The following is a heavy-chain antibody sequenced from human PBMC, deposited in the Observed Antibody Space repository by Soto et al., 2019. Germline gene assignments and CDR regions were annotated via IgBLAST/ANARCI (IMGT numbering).Heavy chain of an antibody. Sequence: XSVKVSCKASGYTFTCYYMHWVRQAPGQGLECMGWINPNSGGTNYAQKFQGRVTMTRDTSISTAYMELSRLRSDDTAVYYCARGLAYCSSTSCWGVWGQGTTVTVSS. J-gene: IGHJ6*02. V-gene: IGHV1-2*02. CDR2: INPNSGGT. CDR1: GYTFTCYY. D-gene: IGHD2-2*01. CDR3: ARGLAYCSSTSCWGV.